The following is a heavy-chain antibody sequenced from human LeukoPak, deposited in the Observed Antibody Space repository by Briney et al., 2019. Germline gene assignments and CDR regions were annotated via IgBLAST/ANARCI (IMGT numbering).Heavy chain of an antibody. CDR3: ARDHVYAFDY. D-gene: IGHD2/OR15-2a*01. CDR2: ISGSGNAK. J-gene: IGHJ4*02. CDR1: GFSFTSYS. V-gene: IGHV3-48*01. Sequence: PGGSLRLSCAASGFSFTSYSMNWVRPAPGKGLEWVSYISGSGNAKHYIDSVKGRFTISRDNAKNALYPQMNSLRAEDTAVYFCARDHVYAFDYWGQGTQVTVSS.